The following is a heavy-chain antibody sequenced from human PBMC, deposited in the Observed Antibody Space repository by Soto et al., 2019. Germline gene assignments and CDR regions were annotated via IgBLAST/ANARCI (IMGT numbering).Heavy chain of an antibody. CDR2: IIPIFGTA. CDR1: AGTFSSYA. D-gene: IGHD3-3*01. V-gene: IGHV1-69*13. CDR3: ASPNIYDFWSGYYVPVAFDI. Sequence: GASVKVSCKASAGTFSSYAISWVRQAPGQGLEWMGGIIPIFGTANYAQKFQGRVTITADESTSTAYMELSSLRSEDTAVYYCASPNIYDFWSGYYVPVAFDIWGQGTMVTVSS. J-gene: IGHJ3*02.